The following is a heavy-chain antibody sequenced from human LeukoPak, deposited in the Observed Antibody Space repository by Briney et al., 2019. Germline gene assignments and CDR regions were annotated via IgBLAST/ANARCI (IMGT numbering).Heavy chain of an antibody. CDR2: ISWDGGST. D-gene: IGHD3-22*01. J-gene: IGHJ4*02. CDR1: GFTFDDYT. V-gene: IGHV3-43*01. Sequence: GGSLRLSCAASGFTFDDYTMRWVRQAPGKGLEWVSLISWDGGSTYYADSVKGRFTISRDNSKNSLYLQMNSLRTEDTALYYCAKDKGDDSSRPIDYWGQGTLVTVSS. CDR3: AKDKGDDSSRPIDY.